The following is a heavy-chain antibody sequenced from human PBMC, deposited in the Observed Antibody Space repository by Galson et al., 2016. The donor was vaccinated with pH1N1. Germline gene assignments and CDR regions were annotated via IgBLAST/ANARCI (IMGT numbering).Heavy chain of an antibody. Sequence: GAEVKKPGESLKISCKASGYRFTSYWIAWVRQVPGKGLEWVGVVNPGGSTIRYGPPFQGQVTISSDKSINTAYLQWISLKASDTATYYCARQYDFGDYRGNAFDIWGQGTMVIVSS. CDR3: ARQYDFGDYRGNAFDI. V-gene: IGHV5-51*03. CDR1: GYRFTSYW. J-gene: IGHJ3*02. CDR2: VNPGGSTI. D-gene: IGHD4-17*01.